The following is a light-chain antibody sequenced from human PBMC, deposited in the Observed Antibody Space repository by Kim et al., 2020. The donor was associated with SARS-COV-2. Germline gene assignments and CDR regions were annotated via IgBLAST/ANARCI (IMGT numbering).Light chain of an antibody. J-gene: IGLJ3*02. CDR2: QDS. V-gene: IGLV3-1*01. CDR3: QAWDSSTAWV. Sequence: PGATARTHRARDKWGENHPCWYHQKHGPSPLLAIYQDSKRPSGFPARFSGSNSGNTATLTISGTPAREEADYYCQAWDSSTAWVFGGGTQLTVL. CDR1: KWGENH.